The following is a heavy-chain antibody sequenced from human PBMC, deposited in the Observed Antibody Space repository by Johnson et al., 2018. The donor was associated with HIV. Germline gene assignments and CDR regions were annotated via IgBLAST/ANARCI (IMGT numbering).Heavy chain of an antibody. CDR1: GFSFSSYG. CDR3: ARGSGVGAFDI. Sequence: VQLVESGGGLVQPGGSLRLSCAASGFSFSSYGMHWVRQAPGKGLEWVSYISSSGSTIYYADSVKGRFTSSRDNSKNSLYLQMSSLRVEDTAVYYCARGSGVGAFDIWGQGTMVTVSS. CDR2: ISSSGSTI. D-gene: IGHD7-27*01. J-gene: IGHJ3*02. V-gene: IGHV3-48*04.